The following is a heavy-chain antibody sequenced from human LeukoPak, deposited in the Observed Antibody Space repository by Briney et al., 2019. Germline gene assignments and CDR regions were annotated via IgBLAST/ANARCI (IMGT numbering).Heavy chain of an antibody. V-gene: IGHV4-4*07. CDR3: ARGVTPNAYYYYYMDV. Sequence: PSETLSLTCTVSGGSISGDYWSWIRQPAGKGLEWIGRIYSSGRTDYNPSLKSRVTISVDTSKNQFSLKLSSVTAADTAVYYCARGVTPNAYYYYYMDVWGKGTTVTVSS. J-gene: IGHJ6*03. CDR2: IYSSGRT. CDR1: GGSISGDY. D-gene: IGHD2-21*02.